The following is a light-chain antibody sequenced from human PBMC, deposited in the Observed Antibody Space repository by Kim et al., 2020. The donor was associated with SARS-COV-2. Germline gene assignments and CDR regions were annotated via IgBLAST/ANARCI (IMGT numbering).Light chain of an antibody. CDR1: ESVSSS. CDR2: GAS. Sequence: EIVMTQFPATLSVSPGQRVTLSCRASESVSSSLAWYQQKPGQAPRLLIFGASTRATGIPARFSGSGSGTEFTLTISSLQSEDFAVYFCQQYSNWPPLTFGGGTKVDIK. CDR3: QQYSNWPPLT. V-gene: IGKV3-15*01. J-gene: IGKJ4*01.